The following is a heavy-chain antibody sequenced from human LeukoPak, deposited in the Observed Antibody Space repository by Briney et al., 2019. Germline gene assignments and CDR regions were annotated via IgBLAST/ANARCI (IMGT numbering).Heavy chain of an antibody. CDR3: ARVPSGGPFDY. J-gene: IGHJ4*02. V-gene: IGHV1-18*01. CDR1: GYSFTSYG. D-gene: IGHD2-15*01. Sequence: ASVKVSCKASGYSFTSYGISWVRQAPGQGLEWMGWISAYNGNTNYAQRLQGRGTMTTDTSTSTAYMEVRSLTSDDTAVYYCARVPSGGPFDYWGQGTLVTVSS. CDR2: ISAYNGNT.